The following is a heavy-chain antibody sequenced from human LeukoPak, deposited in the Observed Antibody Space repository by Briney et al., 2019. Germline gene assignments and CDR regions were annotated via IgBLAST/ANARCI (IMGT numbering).Heavy chain of an antibody. CDR1: GYTLSSYD. D-gene: IGHD2-8*01. V-gene: IGHV1-46*01. CDR3: ARVPNWRYYLDY. J-gene: IGHJ4*02. CDR2: INPSAGST. Sequence: ASVKVSCKASGYTLSSYDMHWVRQAPGQGLEWMAIINPSAGSTDYARKFQGRVTVTRDTSTSTVYMELSSLTSEDTAVYYCARVPNWRYYLDYWGQGTLVTASS.